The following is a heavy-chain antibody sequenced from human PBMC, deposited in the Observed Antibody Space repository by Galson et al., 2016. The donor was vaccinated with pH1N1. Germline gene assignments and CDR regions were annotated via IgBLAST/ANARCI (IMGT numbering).Heavy chain of an antibody. CDR1: GVSVNSPTYY. Sequence: TLSLTCTVSGVSVNSPTYYWSWIRQPAGKGLEWIGRFHTSGSTNYKPSLNSRVTISLDASNNQFSLKLTSVTAADTAVYYCAREADSSDSTGYYYKTFDYWGQETTVTVSS. D-gene: IGHD3-22*01. V-gene: IGHV4-61*02. CDR3: AREADSSDSTGYYYKTFDY. CDR2: FHTSGST. J-gene: IGHJ4*03.